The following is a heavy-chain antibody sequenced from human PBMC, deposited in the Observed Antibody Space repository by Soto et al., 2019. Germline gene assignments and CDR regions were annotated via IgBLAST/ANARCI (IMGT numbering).Heavy chain of an antibody. D-gene: IGHD2-2*01. J-gene: IGHJ5*02. CDR3: ARGEYGFDP. Sequence: QVQLVQSGAEVKKPGASVKVSCKASGYTFTTYGINWVRQAPGQGLEWMGWISAYNANTNYAQKLQGRVTMTTDKFPRIASMERRSPKPDDTAEYYCARGEYGFDPWGQGTLVTVFS. V-gene: IGHV1-18*01. CDR2: ISAYNANT. CDR1: GYTFTTYG.